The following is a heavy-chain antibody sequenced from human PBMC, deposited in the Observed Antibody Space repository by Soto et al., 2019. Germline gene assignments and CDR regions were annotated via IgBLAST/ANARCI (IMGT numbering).Heavy chain of an antibody. CDR2: IYYSGST. V-gene: IGHV4-28*01. CDR3: ARINPGAGYDYGMDV. J-gene: IGHJ6*02. CDR1: GYSISSSNW. D-gene: IGHD3-10*01. Sequence: QVQLQESGPGLVKPSDTLSLTCAVSGYSISSSNWWGWIRQPPGKGLEWIGYIYYSGSTYYNPSRTSRVTMPVDRAKNRFPRELSSVTAVDTAVYYCARINPGAGYDYGMDVWGQGTTVTVSS.